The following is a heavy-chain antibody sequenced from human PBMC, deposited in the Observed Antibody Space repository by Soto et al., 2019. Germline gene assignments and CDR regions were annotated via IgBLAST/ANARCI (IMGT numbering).Heavy chain of an antibody. J-gene: IGHJ6*02. V-gene: IGHV4-59*01. D-gene: IGHD3-10*01. Sequence: SETLSLTCVVSGGSLSSYYWSWIRQPPGKGLEWIGYIYYSGSTNYNPSLKSRVTISVDTSKNQFSLKLSSVTAADTAVYYCARGGLLWFGELWSYGMEVWGQGTTVTVSS. CDR3: ARGGLLWFGELWSYGMEV. CDR1: GGSLSSYY. CDR2: IYYSGST.